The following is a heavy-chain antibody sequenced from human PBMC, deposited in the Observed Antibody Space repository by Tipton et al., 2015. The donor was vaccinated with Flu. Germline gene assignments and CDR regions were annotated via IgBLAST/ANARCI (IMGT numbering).Heavy chain of an antibody. CDR2: IYTSGST. CDR1: GGSISSYY. J-gene: IGHJ6*02. Sequence: TLSLTCTVSGGSISSYYWSWIRQPAGKGLEWIGRIYTSGSTNYNPSLKSRVTMSVDTSKNQFSLKLSSVTAAGTAVYYCARSYSSSWYRYYYYGMDVWGQGTTVAVSS. D-gene: IGHD6-13*01. V-gene: IGHV4-4*07. CDR3: ARSYSSSWYRYYYYGMDV.